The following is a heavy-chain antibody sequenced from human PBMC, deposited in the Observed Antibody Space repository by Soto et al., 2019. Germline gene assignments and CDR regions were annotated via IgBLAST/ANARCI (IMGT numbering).Heavy chain of an antibody. CDR2: IYPGDSDT. V-gene: IGHV5-51*01. J-gene: IGHJ6*03. Sequence: PGESLKISCKGSGYSFTSYWIGWVRQMPGKGLEWMGIIYPGDSDTRYSPSFQGQVTISADKSISTAYLQWSSLKAPDTAMYYCAREVVAATPAPHYYYYMDVWGKGTTVTVSS. D-gene: IGHD2-15*01. CDR3: AREVVAATPAPHYYYYMDV. CDR1: GYSFTSYW.